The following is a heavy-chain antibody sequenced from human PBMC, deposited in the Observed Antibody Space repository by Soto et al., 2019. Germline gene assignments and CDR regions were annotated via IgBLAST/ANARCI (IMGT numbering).Heavy chain of an antibody. Sequence: SETLSLTCTVSGGSISSGDYYWSWIRQPPXKGLEWIGYIYYSGSTYYNPSLKSRVTISVDTSKNQFSLKLSSVTAADTAVYYCARDVRYDETYYYYGMDVWGQGTTVTVSS. CDR2: IYYSGST. CDR3: ARDVRYDETYYYYGMDV. D-gene: IGHD5-12*01. V-gene: IGHV4-30-4*01. J-gene: IGHJ6*02. CDR1: GGSISSGDYY.